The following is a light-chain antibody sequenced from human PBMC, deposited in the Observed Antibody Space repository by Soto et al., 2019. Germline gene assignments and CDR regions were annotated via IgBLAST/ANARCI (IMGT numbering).Light chain of an antibody. CDR2: GAS. CDR1: QSVSSN. CDR3: QQDKDWPPIT. Sequence: EIVMTQSPATLSVSPGERATLSCRASQSVSSNLAWYQQKPGQAPRLLISGASTRATGIPVRFSGSGSGTEFTLTISSLQSEDFAVYYCQQDKDWPPITFGQGTRLEIK. J-gene: IGKJ5*01. V-gene: IGKV3-15*01.